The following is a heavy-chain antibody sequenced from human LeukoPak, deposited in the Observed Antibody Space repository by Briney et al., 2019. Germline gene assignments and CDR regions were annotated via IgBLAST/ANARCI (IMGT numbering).Heavy chain of an antibody. CDR3: ARLRGYTYGNPGY. J-gene: IGHJ4*02. V-gene: IGHV4-39*01. D-gene: IGHD5-18*01. Sequence: SETLSLTCTVSGGSISTSSSYYWGWIRQPPGKGLERIGSIYYTGDTYYNSSLKSRVTISVDTSKNQFALKLTSVTAADTALYYCARLRGYTYGNPGYWGQGSLVTVSS. CDR2: IYYTGDT. CDR1: GGSISTSSSYY.